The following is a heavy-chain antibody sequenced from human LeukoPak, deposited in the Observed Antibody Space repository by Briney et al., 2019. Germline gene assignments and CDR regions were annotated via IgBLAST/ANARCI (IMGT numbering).Heavy chain of an antibody. Sequence: GGSLRLSCAASGFTFSKAWMSWVRQAPGKGLEWLGRIKSKTDGGTTDYAAAVKGRITISRDDSKNTLYLQMNSLKTDDTAVYFCTPRRPWGGYELLSEYWGQGTLVTVSS. D-gene: IGHD3-3*01. CDR2: IKSKTDGGTT. J-gene: IGHJ4*02. CDR1: GFTFSKAW. V-gene: IGHV3-15*01. CDR3: TPRRPWGGYELLSEY.